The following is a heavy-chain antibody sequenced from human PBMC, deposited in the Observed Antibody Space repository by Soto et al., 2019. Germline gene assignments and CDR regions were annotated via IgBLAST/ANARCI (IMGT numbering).Heavy chain of an antibody. CDR2: INPNSGGT. V-gene: IGHV1-2*04. J-gene: IGHJ6*03. CDR1: GYTFTGYY. CDR3: ARRFRLPYFTNGVCYPPPSSYYYYYYYMDV. Sequence: ASVKVSCKASGYTFTGYYMHWVRQAPGQGLEWMGWINPNSGGTNYAQKFQGWVTMTRDTAISTAYMELSRLSSDDPAVYYCARRFRLPYFTNGVCYPPPSSYYYYYYYMDVWGKGTTVTVSS. D-gene: IGHD2-8*01.